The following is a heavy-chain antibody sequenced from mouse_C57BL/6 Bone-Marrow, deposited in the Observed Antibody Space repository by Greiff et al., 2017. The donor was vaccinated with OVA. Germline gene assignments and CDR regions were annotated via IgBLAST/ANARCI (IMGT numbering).Heavy chain of an antibody. CDR1: GYTFTDYY. Sequence: VQLQQSGPVLVKPGASVKMSCKASGYTFTDYYMNWVKQSHGKSLEWIGVINPYNGGTSYNQKFKGKATLTVDKSSSTAYMELNSLTSEDSAVYYCARRGLGRFDYWGQGTTLTVSS. J-gene: IGHJ2*01. V-gene: IGHV1-19*01. CDR3: ARRGLGRFDY. D-gene: IGHD4-1*01. CDR2: INPYNGGT.